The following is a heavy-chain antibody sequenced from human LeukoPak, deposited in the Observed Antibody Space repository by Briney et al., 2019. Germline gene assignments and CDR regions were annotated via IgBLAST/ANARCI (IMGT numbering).Heavy chain of an antibody. CDR3: ARETGDFWSGYSRDYFDY. CDR2: IYTSGST. CDR1: GGSISSYY. D-gene: IGHD3-3*01. Sequence: PSETLSLTCTVSGGSISSYYWSWIRQPAGKGLEWIGRIYTSGSTNYNPSRKSRVTMSVDTSKNQFSLKLSSVTAADTAVYYCARETGDFWSGYSRDYFDYWGQGTLVTASS. J-gene: IGHJ4*02. V-gene: IGHV4-4*07.